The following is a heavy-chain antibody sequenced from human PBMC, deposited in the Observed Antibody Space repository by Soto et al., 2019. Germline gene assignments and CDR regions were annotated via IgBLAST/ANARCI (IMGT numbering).Heavy chain of an antibody. V-gene: IGHV3-9*01. J-gene: IGHJ6*04. D-gene: IGHD3-16*01. CDR3: AKDIMWGGDVDCYGMDV. Sequence: EMQLVESGGGLVQPGRSLRLSCAASGFIFDEYAMYWVRQAPGKGLEWVSGISWNSGTTGYADPVKGRFTISRDKAKNSLYLQMNSLRVEYTALYYCAKDIMWGGDVDCYGMDVWGKWTTVTVSP. CDR2: ISWNSGTT. CDR1: GFIFDEYA.